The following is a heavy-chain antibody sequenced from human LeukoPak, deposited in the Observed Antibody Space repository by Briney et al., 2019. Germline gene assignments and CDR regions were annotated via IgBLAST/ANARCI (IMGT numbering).Heavy chain of an antibody. CDR3: AKALRVTAKPFDY. D-gene: IGHD2-21*02. Sequence: GGSLRLSCAASGFIFSDYWMHWVRQGPGKGLVWVSRIKSDGSSTSYAESVKGRFTISRDNAKNTVYVHMNSLRDEDTAVYYCAKALRVTAKPFDYWGQGTLVTVSS. V-gene: IGHV3-74*01. CDR2: IKSDGSST. J-gene: IGHJ4*02. CDR1: GFIFSDYW.